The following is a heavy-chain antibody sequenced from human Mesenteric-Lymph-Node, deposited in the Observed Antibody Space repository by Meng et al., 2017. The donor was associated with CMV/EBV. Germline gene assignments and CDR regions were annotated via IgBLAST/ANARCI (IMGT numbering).Heavy chain of an antibody. CDR2: ISWNSGRI. D-gene: IGHD2-8*01. CDR3: AKDRDGRYHYGMDV. CDR1: GFTFDDYA. V-gene: IGHV3-9*01. Sequence: SLKISCAASGFTFDDYAMHWVRQPPGKGLEWVSGISWNSGRIVYADSVKGRFTISRDNAKNSLYLQMNSLRAEDTALYYCAKDRDGRYHYGMDVWGQGTTVTAP. J-gene: IGHJ6*02.